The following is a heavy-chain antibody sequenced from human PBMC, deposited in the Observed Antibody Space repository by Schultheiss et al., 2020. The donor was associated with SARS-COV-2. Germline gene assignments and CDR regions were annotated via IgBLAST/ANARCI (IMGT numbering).Heavy chain of an antibody. CDR2: ISSNGGST. CDR3: VKGPYSSGATHYYGMDV. V-gene: IGHV3-64D*06. J-gene: IGHJ6*02. D-gene: IGHD6-19*01. Sequence: GGSLRLSCAASGFTVSSNYMSWVRQAPGKGLEYVSAISSNGGSTYYADSVKGRFTISRDNSKNTLYLQMSSLRAEDTAVYYCVKGPYSSGATHYYGMDVWGQGTTVTVSS. CDR1: GFTVSSNY.